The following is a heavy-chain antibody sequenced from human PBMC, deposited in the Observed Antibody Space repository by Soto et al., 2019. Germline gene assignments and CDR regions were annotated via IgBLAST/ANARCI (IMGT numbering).Heavy chain of an antibody. J-gene: IGHJ4*02. D-gene: IGHD4-17*01. CDR1: GGSISSYY. CDR3: ARGVYGDYEGY. V-gene: IGHV4-59*01. Sequence: SETLSLTCTVSGGSISSYYWSWIRQPPGKGLEWIGYIYYSGSTNYNPSLRSRVTISVDTSKNQFSLKLSSVTAADTAVYYCARGVYGDYEGYWGQGTLVTVSS. CDR2: IYYSGST.